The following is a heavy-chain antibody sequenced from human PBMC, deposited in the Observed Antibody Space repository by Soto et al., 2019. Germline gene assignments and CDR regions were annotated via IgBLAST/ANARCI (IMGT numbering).Heavy chain of an antibody. V-gene: IGHV4-31*03. J-gene: IGHJ6*02. D-gene: IGHD6-19*01. CDR2: IYYSGST. Sequence: QVQLQESGPGLVKPSQTLSLTCTVSGGSISSGGYYWTWIRQHPGKGLELIGYIYYSGSTYYNPSLNRRVTISVDTSKNQFSLKLSSVTAADTAVYYCANSPGIAVAGPGHYYYGMDVWGQGTTVTVSS. CDR3: ANSPGIAVAGPGHYYYGMDV. CDR1: GGSISSGGYY.